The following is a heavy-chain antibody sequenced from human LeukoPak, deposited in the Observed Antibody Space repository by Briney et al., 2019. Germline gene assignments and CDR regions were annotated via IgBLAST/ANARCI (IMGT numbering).Heavy chain of an antibody. Sequence: GESLKISCKGSGYSFTSYWISWVRQMPGKGLEWMGRIGPSDSYTNYSPSFQGHVTISADKSISTAYLQWSSLKASDTAMYYCARQGVGGSSWYYYYGMDVWGKGTTVTVSS. V-gene: IGHV5-10-1*01. D-gene: IGHD6-13*01. J-gene: IGHJ6*04. CDR2: IGPSDSYT. CDR3: ARQGVGGSSWYYYYGMDV. CDR1: GYSFTSYW.